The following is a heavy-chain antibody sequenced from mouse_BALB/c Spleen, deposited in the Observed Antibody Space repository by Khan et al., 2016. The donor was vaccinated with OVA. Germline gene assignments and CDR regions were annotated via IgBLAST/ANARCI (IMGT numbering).Heavy chain of an antibody. V-gene: IGHV1-20*02. CDR2: INPHIGET. Sequence: EVQLQQSGPEPVKPGASVKISCKASGYSFTGYFMNWVMQSHGKSLEWIGRINPHIGETLYSQKFKGKATLTVDESSRTAHMELRSLASEDSAVYYCARKNGSDFDYWGQGTTLTVSS. CDR1: GYSFTGYF. J-gene: IGHJ2*01. D-gene: IGHD1-1*01. CDR3: ARKNGSDFDY.